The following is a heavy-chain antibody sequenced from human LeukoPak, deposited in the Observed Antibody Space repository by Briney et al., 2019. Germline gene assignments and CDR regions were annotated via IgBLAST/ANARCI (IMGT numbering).Heavy chain of an antibody. J-gene: IGHJ4*02. D-gene: IGHD2-21*01. CDR3: AADPLWSAGAY. Sequence: PSETLSLTCTVSGGSISSGSYYWRWIRQPAGKGLEWIGRMSISGSTNYNPSLNSRVTMSVDTSKNQFSLKLSSVTAADTAVYYCAADPLWSAGAYWGQGTLVTVSS. CDR1: GGSISSGSYY. CDR2: MSISGST. V-gene: IGHV4-61*02.